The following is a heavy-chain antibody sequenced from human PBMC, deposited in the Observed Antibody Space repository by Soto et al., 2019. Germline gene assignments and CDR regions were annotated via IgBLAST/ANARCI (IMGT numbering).Heavy chain of an antibody. J-gene: IGHJ5*02. Sequence: SETLSLTCAVSGGSISSGGYSWSWIRQPPGKGLEWIGYIYHSGSTYYNPSLKSRVTISADRSKNQFSLKLSSVTAADTAVYYCARGQYDFWSGYRRNWFDPWGQGTLVTVSS. V-gene: IGHV4-30-2*01. D-gene: IGHD3-3*01. CDR3: ARGQYDFWSGYRRNWFDP. CDR2: IYHSGST. CDR1: GGSISSGGYS.